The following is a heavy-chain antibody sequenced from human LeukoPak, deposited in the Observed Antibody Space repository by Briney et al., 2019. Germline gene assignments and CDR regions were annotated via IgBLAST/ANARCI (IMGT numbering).Heavy chain of an antibody. CDR3: AKDIDYGGLTTSVFDY. D-gene: IGHD4-23*01. Sequence: GGSLRLSCAASGFTFSSYWMSWVRQAPGKGLEWVANIKEDGSEKYYVDPVKGRFTISRDNAKNSLYLQMNSLRAEDMALYYCAKDIDYGGLTTSVFDYWGQGTLVTVSS. CDR1: GFTFSSYW. CDR2: IKEDGSEK. J-gene: IGHJ4*02. V-gene: IGHV3-7*03.